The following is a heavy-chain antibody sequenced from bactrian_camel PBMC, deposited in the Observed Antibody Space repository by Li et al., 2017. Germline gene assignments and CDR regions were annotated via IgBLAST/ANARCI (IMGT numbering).Heavy chain of an antibody. Sequence: HVQLVESGGGSVQAGGSLRLSCVASGFKFEYSDSVWYRRAPGNECEEVSHTRSDGGTDYAESVKGRFTISRDNAKNTLYLQMDSLKPEDTAMYYCAAVPFYGRRCWTKDFDHWGQGTQVTVS. J-gene: IGHJ6*01. V-gene: IGHV3S63*01. CDR3: AAVPFYGRRCWTKDFDH. CDR1: GFKFEYSD. CDR2: TRSDGGT. D-gene: IGHD5*01.